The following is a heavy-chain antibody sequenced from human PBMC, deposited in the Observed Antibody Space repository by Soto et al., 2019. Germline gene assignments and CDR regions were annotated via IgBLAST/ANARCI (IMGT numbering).Heavy chain of an antibody. CDR1: GGSFSGYY. CDR2: INHSGST. D-gene: IGHD5-18*01. V-gene: IGHV4-34*01. Sequence: SETLSLTCAVYGGSFSGYYWSWIRQPPGKGLEWIGEINHSGSTNYNPSLKSRVTISVDTSKNQFSLKLSSVTAADTAVYYCARGGDTAMVISFSSIGGDYYYYGMDVWGQGTTVTVSS. CDR3: ARGGDTAMVISFSSIGGDYYYYGMDV. J-gene: IGHJ6*02.